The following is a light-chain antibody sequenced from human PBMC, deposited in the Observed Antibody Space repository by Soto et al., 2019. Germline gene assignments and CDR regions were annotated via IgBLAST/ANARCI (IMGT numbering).Light chain of an antibody. CDR1: QSIGNW. V-gene: IGKV1-5*03. Sequence: IRMTQSPSTQSASIGDRVTITCRASQSIGNWLAWYQQKPGTAPKLLIYEASSLESGVPSIFSGSGSGTEFTLTISGLRPDDFATYSCQQYKSYPWTFGQGTKVEIK. CDR3: QQYKSYPWT. J-gene: IGKJ1*01. CDR2: EAS.